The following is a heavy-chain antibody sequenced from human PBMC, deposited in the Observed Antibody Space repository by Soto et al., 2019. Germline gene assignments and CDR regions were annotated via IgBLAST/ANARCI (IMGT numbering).Heavy chain of an antibody. CDR3: ARCTGGVVVITADDAFDI. V-gene: IGHV1-3*01. D-gene: IGHD3-22*01. Sequence: ASVKVSCKASGYTFTSYAMHWVRQAPGQRLEWMGWINAAFGKAKYSQKFQGRVTITADKSTSTAYMELSSLRSEDTAVYYCARCTGGVVVITADDAFDIWGQGTMVTVSS. J-gene: IGHJ3*02. CDR1: GYTFTSYA. CDR2: INAAFGKA.